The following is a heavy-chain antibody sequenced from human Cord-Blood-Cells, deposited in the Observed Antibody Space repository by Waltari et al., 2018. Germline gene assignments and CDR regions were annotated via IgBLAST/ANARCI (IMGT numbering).Heavy chain of an antibody. V-gene: IGHV4-34*01. CDR1: GGSFSGYY. CDR2: INHSGST. J-gene: IGHJ4*02. D-gene: IGHD6-13*01. Sequence: QVQLQQWGAGLLKPSETLSLTCAVYGGSFSGYYWSCLRQPPGKGLEWIGEINHSGSTNYNPSLKSRVTISVDTSKNQFSLKLSSVTAADTAVYYCARGLRQQRGIGVYWGQGTLVTVSS. CDR3: ARGLRQQRGIGVY.